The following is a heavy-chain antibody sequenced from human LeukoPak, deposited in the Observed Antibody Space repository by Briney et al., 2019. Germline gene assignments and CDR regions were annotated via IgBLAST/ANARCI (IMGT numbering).Heavy chain of an antibody. J-gene: IGHJ4*02. CDR2: IKRKTEGGTT. CDR1: GFTFNNAW. D-gene: IGHD6-19*01. CDR3: TTEGYSSGWYFDY. V-gene: IGHV3-15*05. Sequence: GGSLRLSCTPSGFTFNNAWMSWVRQAPGKGLEWVGRIKRKTEGGTTDYAAPVKGRFTVSRDDSKNTLYLQMSSLKTEDTAVYYCTTEGYSSGWYFDYWGQGILVTVSS.